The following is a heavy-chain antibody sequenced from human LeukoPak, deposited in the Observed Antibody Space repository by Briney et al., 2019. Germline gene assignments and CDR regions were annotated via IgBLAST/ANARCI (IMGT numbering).Heavy chain of an antibody. CDR2: ISYDGSNK. CDR1: GFTFSSYA. D-gene: IGHD3-22*01. J-gene: IGHJ4*02. CDR3: ASSLYYYDLDY. V-gene: IGHV3-30-3*01. Sequence: GGSLRLSCAAPGFTFSSYAMHWVRQAPGKGLEWVAVISYDGSNKYYADSVKGRFTISRDNSKNTLYLQMNSLRAEDTAVYYCASSLYYYDLDYWGQGTLVTVSS.